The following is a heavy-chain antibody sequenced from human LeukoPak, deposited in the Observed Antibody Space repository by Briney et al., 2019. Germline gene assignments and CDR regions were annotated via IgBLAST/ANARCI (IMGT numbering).Heavy chain of an antibody. CDR1: GFTFGDYA. D-gene: IGHD3-9*01. V-gene: IGHV3-49*03. CDR2: IRSKAYGGTT. Sequence: GGSLRLSCTASGFTFGDYAVSWFRQAPGKGLEWVGFIRSKAYGGTTEYAASVKGRFTISRDDSKSIAYLQMNSLKTEDTAVYYCTRVLRYFDWSYYFDYWGQGTLVTVSS. CDR3: TRVLRYFDWSYYFDY. J-gene: IGHJ4*02.